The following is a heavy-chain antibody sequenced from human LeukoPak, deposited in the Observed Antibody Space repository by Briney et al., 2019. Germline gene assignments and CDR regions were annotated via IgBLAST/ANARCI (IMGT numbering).Heavy chain of an antibody. J-gene: IGHJ4*02. CDR1: GYSISSGYY. V-gene: IGHV4-38-2*02. Sequence: SETLSLTCTVSGYSISSGYYWGWIRQPPGKGLEWIGSIYHSGSTYYNPSLKSRVTISVDTSKNQFSLKLSSVTAANTAVYYCARARVMITSLGDYWGQGTLVTVSS. D-gene: IGHD3-16*01. CDR3: ARARVMITSLGDY. CDR2: IYHSGST.